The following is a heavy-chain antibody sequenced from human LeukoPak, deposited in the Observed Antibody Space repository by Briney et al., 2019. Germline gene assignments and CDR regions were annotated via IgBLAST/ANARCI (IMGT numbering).Heavy chain of an antibody. CDR2: INPNSGGT. CDR1: GYTFTGYY. V-gene: IGHV1-2*06. Sequence: ASVKVSCNASGYTFTGYYMHWVRQAPGQGLEWMGRINPNSGGTSYAQKFQGRVTMTRDTSISTAYMELSRLRSDDTAVYYCARGPITMVRGVIFNWFDPWGQGTLVTVSS. CDR3: ARGPITMVRGVIFNWFDP. D-gene: IGHD3-10*01. J-gene: IGHJ5*02.